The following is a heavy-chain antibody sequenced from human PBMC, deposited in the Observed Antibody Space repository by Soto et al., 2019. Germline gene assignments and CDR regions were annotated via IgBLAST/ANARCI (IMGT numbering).Heavy chain of an antibody. Sequence: EVQLVESGGGLVQPGGSLRLSCAASGFMLSGYGMSWVRQAPGKGLEWVANIHGDGGKIYYVDSVKGRFTISRDNAKRSLYLQMNSLRAEDTAVYYCARDFYGGYTYGPGDYWGQGALVAVSS. J-gene: IGHJ4*02. D-gene: IGHD5-18*01. CDR2: IHGDGGKI. V-gene: IGHV3-7*01. CDR3: ARDFYGGYTYGPGDY. CDR1: GFMLSGYG.